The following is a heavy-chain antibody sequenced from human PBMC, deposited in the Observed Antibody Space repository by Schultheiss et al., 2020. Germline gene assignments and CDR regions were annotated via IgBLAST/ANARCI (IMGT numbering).Heavy chain of an antibody. CDR1: GFTFSSYG. J-gene: IGHJ4*02. D-gene: IGHD6-13*01. CDR3: ARGLHYIAAAGPLDY. CDR2: IWYDGSNK. Sequence: SCAASGFTFSSYGMHWVRQAPGKGLEWVAVIWYDGSNKYYADSVKGRFTISRDNSKNTLYLQMNSLRAEDTAVYYCARGLHYIAAAGPLDYWGQGTLVTVSS. V-gene: IGHV3-33*01.